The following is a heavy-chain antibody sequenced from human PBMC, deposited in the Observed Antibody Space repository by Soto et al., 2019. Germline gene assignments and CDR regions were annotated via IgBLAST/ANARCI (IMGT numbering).Heavy chain of an antibody. CDR1: GYSFTNYW. D-gene: IGHD2-8*02. CDR3: ASSVLVTSTMNYFDL. J-gene: IGHJ4*02. V-gene: IGHV5-51*01. Sequence: GESLKISCKGSGYSFTNYWIAWVRQMPGKGLEWMGIIYPADSGTKYSPSFQGQVTISADKSTKTAYLQWSSLKASDTAMYYCASSVLVTSTMNYFDLWGQGVLVT. CDR2: IYPADSGT.